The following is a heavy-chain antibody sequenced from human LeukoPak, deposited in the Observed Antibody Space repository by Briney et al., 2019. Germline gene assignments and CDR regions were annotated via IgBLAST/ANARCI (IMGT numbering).Heavy chain of an antibody. J-gene: IGHJ4*02. CDR1: GGSISNYF. V-gene: IGHV4-4*07. Sequence: PSETQSLTCTVSGGSISNYFWSWIRQPAGKGLEWIGRIFTTGSTDYNPSLKSRVTMSVDTSKKQLSLKLTSVTAADTAMYYCARESRDYDGSGFYHDYWGQGTLVTVSS. D-gene: IGHD3-22*01. CDR3: ARESRDYDGSGFYHDY. CDR2: IFTTGST.